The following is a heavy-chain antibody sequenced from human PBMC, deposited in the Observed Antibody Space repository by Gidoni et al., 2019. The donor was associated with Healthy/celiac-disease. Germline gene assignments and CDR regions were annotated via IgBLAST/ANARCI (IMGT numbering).Heavy chain of an antibody. CDR1: GFTFSSYS. V-gene: IGHV3-48*02. D-gene: IGHD3-3*01. CDR2: ISSSSSTI. J-gene: IGHJ3*02. Sequence: EVQLVESGGGLVQPGGSLRLSCAASGFTFSSYSMNWVRQAPGKGLEWVSYISSSSSTIYYADSVKGRFTISRDNAKNSLYLQMNSLRDEDTAVYYCARVTMGPMTPHHDAFDIWGQGTMVTVSS. CDR3: ARVTMGPMTPHHDAFDI.